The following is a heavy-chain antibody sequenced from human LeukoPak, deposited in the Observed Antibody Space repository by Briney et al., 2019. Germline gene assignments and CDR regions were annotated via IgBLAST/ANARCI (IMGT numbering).Heavy chain of an antibody. Sequence: GASVKVSCKASGGTCSSYAISWVRQAPGQGLEWMGGIIPIFGTANYAQKFQGRVTITTDESTSTAYMELSSLRSEDTAVYYCARVDVGGSYYRHYYYYYMDVWGKGTTVTVSS. J-gene: IGHJ6*03. D-gene: IGHD1-26*01. CDR3: ARVDVGGSYYRHYYYYYMDV. CDR1: GGTCSSYA. V-gene: IGHV1-69*05. CDR2: IIPIFGTA.